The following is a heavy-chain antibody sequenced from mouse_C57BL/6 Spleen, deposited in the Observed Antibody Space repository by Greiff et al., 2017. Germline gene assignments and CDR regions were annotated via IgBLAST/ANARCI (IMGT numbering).Heavy chain of an antibody. D-gene: IGHD2-4*01. CDR2: INPNNGGT. CDR1: GYTFTDYN. V-gene: IGHV1-22*01. Sequence: VQLKESGPELVKPGASVKMSCKASGYTFTDYNMHWVKQSHGKSLEWIGYINPNNGGTSYNQKFKGKATLTVNKSSSTAYMELRSLTSEDSAVYYCASSYDYDRYFDVWGTGTTVTVSS. CDR3: ASSYDYDRYFDV. J-gene: IGHJ1*03.